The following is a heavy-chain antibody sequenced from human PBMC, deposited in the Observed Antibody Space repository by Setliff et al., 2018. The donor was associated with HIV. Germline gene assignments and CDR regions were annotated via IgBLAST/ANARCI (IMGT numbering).Heavy chain of an antibody. V-gene: IGHV4-4*07. Sequence: ASETLSLTCTISGGSFGVYRWSWIRQSAGRGLEWIGRIDSSGTTDYKPSLKGRVAISVDTSRNQFSLRVTSVTAAGTAVYFCARDRHSSGLGSYGPWGPGILVTVSS. CDR1: GGSFGVYR. CDR3: ARDRHSSGLGSYGP. CDR2: IDSSGTT. J-gene: IGHJ5*02. D-gene: IGHD3-10*01.